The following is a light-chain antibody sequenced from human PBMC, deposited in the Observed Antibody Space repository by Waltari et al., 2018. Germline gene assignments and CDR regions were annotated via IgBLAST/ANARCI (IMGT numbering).Light chain of an antibody. CDR3: QAWDSSTAVV. J-gene: IGLJ2*01. Sequence: TQPPSVSVSPGQTASITCSGDKLGDKYACWYQQKPGQSPVLVIYQDSKRPSGIPERFSGSNSGNTATLTISGTQAMDGADYYCQAWDSSTAVVFGGGTKLTVL. CDR2: QDS. CDR1: KLGDKY. V-gene: IGLV3-1*01.